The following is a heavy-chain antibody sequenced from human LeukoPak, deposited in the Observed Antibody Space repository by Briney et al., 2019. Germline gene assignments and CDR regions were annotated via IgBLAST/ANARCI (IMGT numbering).Heavy chain of an antibody. Sequence: GGSLRLSCAAPGFTFSDYGMTWVRQAPGKGLEWVSTISGSGESTYYADSVKGRFTISRDNSKNTLYLQMHSLRVEDTAVYYCAKGRNYYGSGSYCDYWGQGTLVTVSS. J-gene: IGHJ4*02. CDR2: ISGSGEST. CDR1: GFTFSDYG. V-gene: IGHV3-23*01. CDR3: AKGRNYYGSGSYCDY. D-gene: IGHD3-10*01.